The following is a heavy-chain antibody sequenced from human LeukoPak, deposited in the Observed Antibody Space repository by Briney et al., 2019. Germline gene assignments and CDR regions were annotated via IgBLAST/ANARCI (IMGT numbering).Heavy chain of an antibody. D-gene: IGHD3-22*01. CDR3: AKDRIITMIVVVGSGMDV. CDR1: GFTFSSYA. CDR2: ISGSAGST. Sequence: GGSLRLSCAVSGFTFSSYAMNWVRQAPGKGLEWVSAISGSAGSTYYADSVKGRFTISRDNSKNTLYLQMNSLRAEDTAVYYCAKDRIITMIVVVGSGMDVWGQGTTVTVSS. J-gene: IGHJ6*02. V-gene: IGHV3-23*01.